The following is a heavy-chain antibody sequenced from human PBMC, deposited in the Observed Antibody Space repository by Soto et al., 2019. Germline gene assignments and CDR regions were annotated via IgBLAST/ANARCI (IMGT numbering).Heavy chain of an antibody. D-gene: IGHD1-7*01. V-gene: IGHV1-18*04. CDR2: ISAYNGNT. CDR1: GYTFTSYG. CDR3: ARDQRDNWHYVGHDAFDM. J-gene: IGHJ3*02. Sequence: ASVKVSCKASGYTFTSYGISWVRQAPGQGLEWMGWISAYNGNTNYAQKLQDRVTMTTDTSTSTAYMELRSLRSDDTAVYYCARDQRDNWHYVGHDAFDMWGQGTMVTVSS.